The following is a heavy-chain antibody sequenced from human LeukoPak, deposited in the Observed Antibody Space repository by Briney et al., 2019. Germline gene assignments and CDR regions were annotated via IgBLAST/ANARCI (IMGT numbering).Heavy chain of an antibody. CDR1: GGSISSYY. V-gene: IGHV4-59*08. Sequence: SETLSLTCTVSGGSISSYYWSWIRQPPGKGLGWIGNIYYSGSTNYNPSLKSRVTLSIETSKRQSSLKLTSVTAADTAVYYCARSDDYYDSSGYPYNWFDPWDQGTLVTVSS. CDR3: ARSDDYYDSSGYPYNWFDP. D-gene: IGHD3-22*01. CDR2: IYYSGST. J-gene: IGHJ5*02.